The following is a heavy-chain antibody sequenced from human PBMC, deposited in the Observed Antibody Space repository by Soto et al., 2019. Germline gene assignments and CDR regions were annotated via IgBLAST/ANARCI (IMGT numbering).Heavy chain of an antibody. D-gene: IGHD3-16*01. J-gene: IGHJ4*02. V-gene: IGHV4-30-4*01. Sequence: QVLLQESGPGLVKPSQTLSLTCSVSGGSSSSGDYYWSWIHQPPGKGLEWIGYIHNSVSTYYNPSLKSRVTISVDTSTNHFSLKLSSVTAADTAVYYCARGGRYFGGIVDLDSWGQGTLVTVSS. CDR3: ARGGRYFGGIVDLDS. CDR2: IHNSVST. CDR1: GGSSSSGDYY.